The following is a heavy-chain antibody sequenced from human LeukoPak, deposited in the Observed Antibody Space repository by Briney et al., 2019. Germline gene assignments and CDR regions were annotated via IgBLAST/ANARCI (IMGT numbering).Heavy chain of an antibody. V-gene: IGHV4-30-2*01. CDR2: IYHSGST. CDR3: ARERRYSSGWYFDY. J-gene: IGHJ4*02. CDR1: GGSISSGGYS. Sequence: SETLSLTCTVSGGSISSGGYSWSWIRQPPGKGLEWIGYIYHSGSTYYNPSLKSRVTISVDRSKNQFSLKLSSVTAADTAVYYCARERRYSSGWYFDYWGQGTLVTVSS. D-gene: IGHD6-19*01.